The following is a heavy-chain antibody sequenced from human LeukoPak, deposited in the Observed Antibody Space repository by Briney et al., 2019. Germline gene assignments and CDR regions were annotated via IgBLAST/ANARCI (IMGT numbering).Heavy chain of an antibody. D-gene: IGHD4-17*01. CDR1: GFPFRNYA. Sequence: RGSLRLSCAASGFPFRNYAMSRVRQAPGKALKWVSGTSGNGGSTYYADSVKGRFTISRDNSKNTLYLQMSSLRAEDTAVYYCAKTPKTVTTTFFDYWGQGTLVTVSS. V-gene: IGHV3-23*01. CDR2: TSGNGGST. CDR3: AKTPKTVTTTFFDY. J-gene: IGHJ4*02.